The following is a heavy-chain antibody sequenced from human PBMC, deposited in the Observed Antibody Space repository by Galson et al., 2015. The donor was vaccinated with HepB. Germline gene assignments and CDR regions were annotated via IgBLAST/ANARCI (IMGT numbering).Heavy chain of an antibody. D-gene: IGHD3-10*01. CDR1: GFTFSSYG. CDR3: ARDFEWFGELSLDY. Sequence: SLRLSCAASGFTFSSYGMHWVRQAPGKGLEWVAVIWYDGSNKYYADSVKGRFTISRDNSKNTLYLQMNSLRAEDTAVYYCARDFEWFGELSLDYWGQGTLVTVSS. J-gene: IGHJ4*02. CDR2: IWYDGSNK. V-gene: IGHV3-33*01.